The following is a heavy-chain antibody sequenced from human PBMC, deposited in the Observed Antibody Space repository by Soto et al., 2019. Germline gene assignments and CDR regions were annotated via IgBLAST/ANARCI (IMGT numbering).Heavy chain of an antibody. CDR2: MYKTGST. CDR1: GGSISGYY. CDR3: ARSQTTVTSYDY. J-gene: IGHJ4*02. Sequence: PSETLSLTCTVSGGSISGYYWSWIRQPPGKGLEWIGYMYKTGSTVYNPSFKSRVTISVDRSKNQFSLMLSSVTAADTAVYYCARSQTTVTSYDYWGQGTLVTVSS. D-gene: IGHD4-17*01. V-gene: IGHV4-59*12.